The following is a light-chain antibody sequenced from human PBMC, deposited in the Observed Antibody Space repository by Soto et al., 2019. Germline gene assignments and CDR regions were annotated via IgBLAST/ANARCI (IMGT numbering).Light chain of an antibody. Sequence: EIVLTQSPGTLSLSPGERVTLSCRSSQSVASSYLAWYQQKPGQAPRLLIYGASSRATGIPDRFSGSGSGTDFTLTISRLEPEDFAVYSCHQYGSSSWTFGQGTKVEIK. J-gene: IGKJ1*01. CDR1: QSVASSY. V-gene: IGKV3-20*01. CDR3: HQYGSSSWT. CDR2: GAS.